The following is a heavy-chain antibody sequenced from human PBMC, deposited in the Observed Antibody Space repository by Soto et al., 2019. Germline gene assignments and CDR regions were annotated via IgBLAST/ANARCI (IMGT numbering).Heavy chain of an antibody. CDR1: SISTYY. CDR3: ARDPVGLTHFDY. CDR2: IYYMGRT. J-gene: IGHJ4*02. Sequence: PSETLSLTCTVGSISTYYWNWIRQPPGKGLEWIGYIYYMGRTNYNPSLKSRVTMSIDTSKNQFSLKLSSVTAADTAVYYCARDPVGLTHFDYWGQVALVTASS. D-gene: IGHD1-26*01. V-gene: IGHV4-59*01.